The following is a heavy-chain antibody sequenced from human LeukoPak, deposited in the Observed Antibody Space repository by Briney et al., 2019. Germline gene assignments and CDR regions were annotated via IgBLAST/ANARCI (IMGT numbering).Heavy chain of an antibody. Sequence: PGGSLRLSCAASGFTFSSYWMSWVRQAPGKGLEWVASIKQDGSEKYYVDSVKGRFTISRDNAKNSLYLQMNSLRAEDTAVYYCARAGGQQLVNYYYYGMDVWGQGTTVTVSS. CDR1: GFTFSSYW. CDR2: IKQDGSEK. V-gene: IGHV3-7*01. CDR3: ARAGGQQLVNYYYYGMDV. J-gene: IGHJ6*02. D-gene: IGHD6-13*01.